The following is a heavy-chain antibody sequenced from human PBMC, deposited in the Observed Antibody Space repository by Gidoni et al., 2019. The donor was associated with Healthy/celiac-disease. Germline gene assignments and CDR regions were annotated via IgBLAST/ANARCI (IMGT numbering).Heavy chain of an antibody. D-gene: IGHD3-3*01. V-gene: IGHV2-26*01. CDR1: GFSLSNARMG. J-gene: IGHJ4*02. CDR2: IFSNDEK. Sequence: QVTLKESGPVLVKPTETLTLTCTVSGFSLSNARMGVSWIRQPPGKALEWLAHIFSNDEKSYSTSLKSRLTISKDTSKSQVVLTMTNMDPVDTATYYCARGFGVVSYYFDYWGQGTLVTVSS. CDR3: ARGFGVVSYYFDY.